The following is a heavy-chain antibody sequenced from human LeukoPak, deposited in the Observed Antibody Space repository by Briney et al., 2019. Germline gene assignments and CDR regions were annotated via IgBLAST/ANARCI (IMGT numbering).Heavy chain of an antibody. CDR1: AFSISTDSYY. V-gene: IGHV4-38-2*02. CDR2: VYHSGRT. CDR3: ARLGTTVTPDY. J-gene: IGHJ4*02. D-gene: IGHD4-17*01. Sequence: PSETLSLTCSVSAFSISTDSYYWGWIRQPPGKGLEWLASVYHSGRTYYNPSLKSRLTISIDTSKNQFSLKLSSMTAADTAVYYCARLGTTVTPDYWGQGTLVTVSS.